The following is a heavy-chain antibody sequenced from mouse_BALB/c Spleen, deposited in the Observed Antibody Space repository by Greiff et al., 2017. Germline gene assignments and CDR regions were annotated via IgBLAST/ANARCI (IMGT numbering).Heavy chain of an antibody. CDR2: IWSGGST. V-gene: IGHV2-2*02. CDR3: AREAGNYRLYAMDY. D-gene: IGHD2-1*01. J-gene: IGHJ4*01. CDR1: GFSLTSYG. Sequence: VQRVESGPGLVQPSQSLSITCTVSGFSLTSYGVHWVRQSPGKGLEWLGVIWSGGSTDYNAAFISRLSISKDNSKSQVFFKMNSLQANDTAIYYCAREAGNYRLYAMDYWGQGTSVTVSS.